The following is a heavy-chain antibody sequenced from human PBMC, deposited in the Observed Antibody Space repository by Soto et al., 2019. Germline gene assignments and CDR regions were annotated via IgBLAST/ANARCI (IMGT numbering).Heavy chain of an antibody. Sequence: QVQLVESGGGVVQPGRSLRLSCAASGFTFSSYGMHWVRQAPGKGLEWVAVISYDGSNKYYADSVKGRFTISRDNSKNTLYLHMNSLRAEDMAFFYCAKNGGLHYIDCWGQGTLVTVSS. CDR3: AKNGGLHYIDC. CDR2: ISYDGSNK. J-gene: IGHJ4*02. CDR1: GFTFSSYG. V-gene: IGHV3-30*18. D-gene: IGHD3-16*01.